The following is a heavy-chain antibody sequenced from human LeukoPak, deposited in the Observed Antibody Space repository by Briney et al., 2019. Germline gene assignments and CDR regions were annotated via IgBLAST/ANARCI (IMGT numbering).Heavy chain of an antibody. D-gene: IGHD2-21*01. CDR2: IKSDGSNT. V-gene: IGHV3-74*01. CDR3: ARDYCGGNNLCFADF. J-gene: IGHJ4*02. CDR1: GFTFSSYS. Sequence: GGSPRLSCVASGFTFSSYSMHWVRQAPGKGLVWVSRIKSDGSNTSYADSVKGRFTISRDNAKNTLYLQMNSLRAEDTAVYYCARDYCGGNNLCFADFWGQGTLVTVSS.